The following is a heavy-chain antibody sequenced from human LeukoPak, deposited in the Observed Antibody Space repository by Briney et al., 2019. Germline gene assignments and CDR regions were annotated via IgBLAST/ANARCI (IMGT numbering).Heavy chain of an antibody. CDR2: IYYSGST. V-gene: IGHV4-39*07. Sequence: SETLSLTCTVSGGSISSSSYYWGWIRQPPGKGLEWIGSIYYSGSTNYNPSLKSRVTISVDTSKNQFSLKLSSVTAAGTAVYYCAGGPRYYDSSAYYRFDYWGQGTLVTVSS. CDR3: AGGPRYYDSSAYYRFDY. CDR1: GGSISSSSYY. D-gene: IGHD3-22*01. J-gene: IGHJ4*02.